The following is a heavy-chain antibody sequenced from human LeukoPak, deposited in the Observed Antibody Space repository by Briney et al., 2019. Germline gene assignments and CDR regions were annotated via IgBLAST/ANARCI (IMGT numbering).Heavy chain of an antibody. D-gene: IGHD1-26*01. Sequence: ASVKVSCKASGYTFTGYYMHWVRQAPGQGLEWMGWINPNSGGTNYAQKFQGRVTMTRDTSISTAYLELSRLRSDDTAVYYCATVRRSGSYDGGYYFDYWGQGTLVTVSS. CDR1: GYTFTGYY. CDR2: INPNSGGT. V-gene: IGHV1-2*02. J-gene: IGHJ4*02. CDR3: ATVRRSGSYDGGYYFDY.